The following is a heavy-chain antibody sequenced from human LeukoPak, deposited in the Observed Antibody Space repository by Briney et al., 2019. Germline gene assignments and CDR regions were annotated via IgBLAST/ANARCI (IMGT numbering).Heavy chain of an antibody. V-gene: IGHV3-64D*06. J-gene: IGHJ4*02. CDR1: RFSLSSYA. CDR2: ISSNGGST. D-gene: IGHD6-19*01. CDR3: VKVASAYSGRYY. Sequence: GSLRLSRLASRFSLSSYAMHWVRQAPGERLEYFSAISSNGGSTYYAGAEKGRFTISRDNSKTTLYLQMSSRRAEDTAVYYCVKVASAYSGRYYWGQGTLVTVSS.